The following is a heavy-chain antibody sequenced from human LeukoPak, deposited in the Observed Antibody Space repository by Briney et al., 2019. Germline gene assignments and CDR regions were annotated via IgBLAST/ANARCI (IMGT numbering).Heavy chain of an antibody. CDR2: INSDGSST. V-gene: IGHV3-74*01. CDR3: AREAREFYYYYYYGMDV. CDR1: GFTFSSYW. D-gene: IGHD3-10*01. J-gene: IGHJ6*02. Sequence: GGSLRLSCAASGFTFSSYWMHWVGQAPGKGLVWVSRINSDGSSTSYADSVKGRFTISRDNAKNTLYLQMNSLRAEDTAVYYCAREAREFYYYYYYGMDVWGQGTTVTVSS.